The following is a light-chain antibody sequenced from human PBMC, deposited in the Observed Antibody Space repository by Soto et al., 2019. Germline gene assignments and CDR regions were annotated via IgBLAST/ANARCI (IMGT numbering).Light chain of an antibody. CDR1: QGISSR. CDR3: QQSNSFPST. Sequence: DIQMTQSPSSVSASVGDRVTITCRASQGISSRLAWYQQKPGKAPNLLIYAASSLQSGVPSRFSRSGSETDFTLTIGSLQPEDFAYYYCQQSNSFPSTFGVGTKVEIK. V-gene: IGKV1-12*01. J-gene: IGKJ4*01. CDR2: AAS.